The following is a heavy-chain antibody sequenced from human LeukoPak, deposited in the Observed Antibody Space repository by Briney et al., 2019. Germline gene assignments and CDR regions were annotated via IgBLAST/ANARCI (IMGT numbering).Heavy chain of an antibody. Sequence: SETLSLTCTVSGGSISSSSYYWGWIRQPPGKGLEWIGSIYYSGSTYYNPSRKSRITISVDTSKNQFSLKLSSVTAADTAVYYCARRGITVVRGVNEGASSFDYWGQGTLVTVSS. D-gene: IGHD3-10*01. V-gene: IGHV4-39*01. CDR1: GGSISSSSYY. CDR3: ARRGITVVRGVNEGASSFDY. J-gene: IGHJ4*02. CDR2: IYYSGST.